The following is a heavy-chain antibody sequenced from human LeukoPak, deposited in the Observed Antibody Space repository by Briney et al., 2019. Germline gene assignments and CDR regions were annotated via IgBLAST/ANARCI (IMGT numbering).Heavy chain of an antibody. CDR2: ISGSGGST. V-gene: IGHV3-23*01. CDR3: AKGSGSYLSPLYYFDY. Sequence: GGSLRLSCAASGFTFSSYAMGWVPQAPGKGLEGVSAISGSGGSTSYADSVKGRFTISRDNSKNTLYLQMNSLRAEDTAVYYCAKGSGSYLSPLYYFDYWGQGTLVTVSS. J-gene: IGHJ4*02. D-gene: IGHD1-26*01. CDR1: GFTFSSYA.